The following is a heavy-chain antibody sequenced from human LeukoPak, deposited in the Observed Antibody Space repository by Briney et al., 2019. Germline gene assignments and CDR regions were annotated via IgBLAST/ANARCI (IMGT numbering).Heavy chain of an antibody. J-gene: IGHJ4*02. CDR2: LNSDGSST. CDR1: GFTFSSYW. Sequence: GGSLRLSCAASGFTFSSYWMSWVRQAPGKGLVWVSRLNSDGSSTSYADSVKGRFTISRDNAKNTLYLQMNSLRAEDTAVYYCARDPSAWSGYYDYWGQGTLVTVSS. D-gene: IGHD3-3*01. CDR3: ARDPSAWSGYYDY. V-gene: IGHV3-74*01.